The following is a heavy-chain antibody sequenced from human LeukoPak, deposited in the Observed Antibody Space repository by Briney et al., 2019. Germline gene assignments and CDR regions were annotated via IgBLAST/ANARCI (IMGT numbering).Heavy chain of an antibody. CDR2: INPNSGGT. V-gene: IGHV1-2*02. CDR1: GYTFTGYY. Sequence: ASVKVSCKASGYTFTGYYMHWVRQAPGQGLEWMGWINPNSGGTNYAQKFQGRVTMTRDTSISTAYMELSRLRSDDTAVYYCARGYQYCSSTSCYYYYMDVWGKGTTVTVSS. J-gene: IGHJ6*03. D-gene: IGHD2-2*01. CDR3: ARGYQYCSSTSCYYYYMDV.